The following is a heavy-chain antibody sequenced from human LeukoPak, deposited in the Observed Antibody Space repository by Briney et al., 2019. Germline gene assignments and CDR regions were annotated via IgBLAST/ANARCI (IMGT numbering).Heavy chain of an antibody. J-gene: IGHJ4*02. V-gene: IGHV3-48*02. CDR3: ARFPHYYDSSGYSF. CDR2: ISSSSSTI. Sequence: PGGSLRLSCAASGFTFSSYSMNWVRQAPGKWLECVSYISSSSSTIYYADSVKGRFTISRDNAKNSLYLQMNSLRDADTAVYYCARFPHYYDSSGYSFWGQGTLVTVSS. D-gene: IGHD3-22*01. CDR1: GFTFSSYS.